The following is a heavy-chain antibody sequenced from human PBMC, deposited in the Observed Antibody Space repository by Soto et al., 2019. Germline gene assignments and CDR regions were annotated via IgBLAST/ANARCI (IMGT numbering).Heavy chain of an antibody. Sequence: GGSLRLSCVASGFPFSSYAMSWVRQTPGKGLEWVSGISGSGGRTYYADSVKGRFTISRGNSNNTLSLQMHILRVEDTAVYFCAKGGYYSLFDIWGQGTMVTVSS. CDR2: ISGSGGRT. CDR3: AKGGYYSLFDI. D-gene: IGHD3-16*01. CDR1: GFPFSSYA. V-gene: IGHV3-23*01. J-gene: IGHJ3*02.